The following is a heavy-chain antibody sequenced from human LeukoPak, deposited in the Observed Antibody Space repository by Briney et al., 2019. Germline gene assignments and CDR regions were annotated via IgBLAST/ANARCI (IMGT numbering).Heavy chain of an antibody. CDR1: GFTFSDYY. J-gene: IGHJ4*02. V-gene: IGHV4-38-2*01. CDR3: ARYRWHRPHYLDY. Sequence: GSLRLSCAASGFTFSDYYMSWIRQPPGKGVEWIGSIYYSGSTYYNPSLKSRVTISVDTSKNQFSLKLSSVTAADTAVYYCARYRWHRPHYLDYWGQGTLVTVSS. D-gene: IGHD1-14*01. CDR2: IYYSGST.